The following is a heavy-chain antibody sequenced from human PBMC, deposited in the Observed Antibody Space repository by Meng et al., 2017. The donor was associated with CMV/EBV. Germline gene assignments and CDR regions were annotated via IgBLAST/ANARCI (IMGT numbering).Heavy chain of an antibody. CDR3: ARDGPIVVVRGHYGMDV. CDR2: ISSSGSTI. CDR1: GFTFSSYE. J-gene: IGHJ6*02. V-gene: IGHV3-48*03. D-gene: IGHD2-2*01. Sequence: GESLKISCAASGFTFSSYEMNWVRQAPGKGLEWVSYISSSGSTIYYADSVKGLFTISRDNAKNSLYLQMNSLRAEDTAVYYCARDGPIVVVRGHYGMDVWGQGTTVTVSS.